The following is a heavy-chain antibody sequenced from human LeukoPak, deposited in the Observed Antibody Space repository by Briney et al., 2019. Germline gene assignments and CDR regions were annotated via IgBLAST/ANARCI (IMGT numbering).Heavy chain of an antibody. J-gene: IGHJ5*02. D-gene: IGHD2-15*01. CDR3: AKVVVVVAAPPYNWFDP. V-gene: IGHV3-30*02. Sequence: GSLRLSCAASGFTFSSYGMHWVRQAPGKGLEWVAFIRYDGSNKYYADSVKGRFTISRDNSKNTLYLQMNSLRAEDTAVYHCAKVVVVVAAPPYNWFDPWGQGTLVTVSS. CDR2: IRYDGSNK. CDR1: GFTFSSYG.